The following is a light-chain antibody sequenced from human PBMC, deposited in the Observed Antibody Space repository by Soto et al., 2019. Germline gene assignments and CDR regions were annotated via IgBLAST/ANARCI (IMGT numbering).Light chain of an antibody. CDR1: TSDVGGYKF. J-gene: IGLJ1*01. Sequence: QSALTQPASVSGSPGQSITISCTGTTSDVGGYKFVSWYQQNPGEAPKLLIYEVTNRPSGVSNRFSGSKSGNTASLTISGLQAEDEAYYYCSSYTASSTYVFGTGTKVTVL. CDR3: SSYTASSTYV. V-gene: IGLV2-14*01. CDR2: EVT.